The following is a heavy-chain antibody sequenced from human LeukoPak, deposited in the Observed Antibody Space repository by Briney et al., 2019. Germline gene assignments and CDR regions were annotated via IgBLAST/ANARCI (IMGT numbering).Heavy chain of an antibody. CDR3: AKGAAAAGTGSYFDY. CDR1: GFTFSTYA. CDR2: IWYDGSNK. V-gene: IGHV3-33*06. Sequence: TGGSLRLSCAAPGFTFSTYAMYWVRQAPGKGLEWVTVIWYDGSNKYYADSVKGRFTISRDNSKNTLYLQMNSLRADDTAVYYCAKGAAAAGTGSYFDYWGQGTLVTVSS. J-gene: IGHJ4*02. D-gene: IGHD6-13*01.